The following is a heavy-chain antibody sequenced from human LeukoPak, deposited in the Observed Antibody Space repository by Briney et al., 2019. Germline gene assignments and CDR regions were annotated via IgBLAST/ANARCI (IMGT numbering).Heavy chain of an antibody. J-gene: IGHJ4*02. CDR3: ARDVGYYYDSSGYYDY. Sequence: SVTLSLTCAVYGGSFSGYYWSWIRQPPGKGLEWIGEINHSGSTNYNPSLKSRVTISVDTSKNQFSLKLSSVTAADTAVYYCARDVGYYYDSSGYYDYWGQGTLVTVSS. D-gene: IGHD3-22*01. CDR1: GGSFSGYY. CDR2: INHSGST. V-gene: IGHV4-34*01.